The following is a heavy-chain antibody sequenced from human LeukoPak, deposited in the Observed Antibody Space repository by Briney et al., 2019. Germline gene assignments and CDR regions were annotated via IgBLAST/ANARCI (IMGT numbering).Heavy chain of an antibody. V-gene: IGHV4-34*01. Sequence: PSETLSLTCAVYGGSFSGYYWSWIRQPPGKGLEWIGEINHSGSTNYNPSLKSRVTISVDTSKNQFSLKLSSVTAADTAVYYCARLGGSSGWYVLSYYFDYWGQGTLVTVSS. D-gene: IGHD6-19*01. CDR3: ARLGGSSGWYVLSYYFDY. CDR2: INHSGST. J-gene: IGHJ4*02. CDR1: GGSFSGYY.